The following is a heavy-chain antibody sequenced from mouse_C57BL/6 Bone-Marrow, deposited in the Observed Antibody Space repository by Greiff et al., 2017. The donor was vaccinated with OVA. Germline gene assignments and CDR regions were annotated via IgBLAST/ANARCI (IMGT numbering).Heavy chain of an antibody. CDR1: GYTFTSYG. CDR3: ARSGLTGCFDY. CDR2: IYPRSGNT. Sequence: VKLMESGAELARPGASVKLSCKASGYTFTSYGISWVKQRTGQGLEWIGEIYPRSGNTYYNEKFKGKATLTADKSSSTAYMELRSLTSEDSAVYFWARSGLTGCFDYWGQGTTLTVSS. J-gene: IGHJ2*01. D-gene: IGHD4-1*01. V-gene: IGHV1-81*01.